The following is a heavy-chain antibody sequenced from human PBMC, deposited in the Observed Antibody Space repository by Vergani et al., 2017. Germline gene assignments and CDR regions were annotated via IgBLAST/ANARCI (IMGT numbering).Heavy chain of an antibody. CDR3: RSRLPWDEVLDY. CDR2: IKSKTDGGTT. V-gene: IGHV3-15*01. J-gene: IGHJ4*02. D-gene: IGHD1-26*01. CDR1: GFTFSNAW. Sequence: EVQLVESGGGLVKPGGSLRLSCAASGFTFSNAWMSWVRQAPGKGLEWVGRIKSKTDGGTTDYAAPVKGRFTISRDDSKNTLYLQMNSLKTEDTAVYYCRSRLPWDEVLDYWGQGTLVTVSS.